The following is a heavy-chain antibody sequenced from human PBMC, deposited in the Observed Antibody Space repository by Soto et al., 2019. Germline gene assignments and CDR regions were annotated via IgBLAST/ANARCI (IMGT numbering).Heavy chain of an antibody. V-gene: IGHV4-39*01. J-gene: IGHJ4*02. CDR3: ARQGHSVVTKAYFDV. CDR1: GDSISSRSYY. CDR2: IYYSGST. D-gene: IGHD2-21*02. Sequence: SETLSLTCTVTGDSISSRSYYWGWIRHPPGKGLEWIGSIYYSGSTYNNPSLRSRVSMSIETSKDQFSLKMKSVTAADTALYFCARQGHSVVTKAYFDVWGPGAMVTV.